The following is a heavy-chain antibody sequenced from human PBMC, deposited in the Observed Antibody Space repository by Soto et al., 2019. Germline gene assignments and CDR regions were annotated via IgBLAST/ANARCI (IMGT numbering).Heavy chain of an antibody. J-gene: IGHJ6*02. CDR1: GGSISSSSYY. CDR2: IYYSGST. CDR3: ATSLLRCADSYYYSGMDV. D-gene: IGHD4-17*01. Sequence: SETLSLTCTVSGGSISSSSYYWGWIRQPPGKGLEWIGSIYYSGSTYYNPSLKSRVTISVDTSKNQFSLKLSSVTAADTAVYYCATSLLRCADSYYYSGMDVWGQGTTVTVS. V-gene: IGHV4-39*01.